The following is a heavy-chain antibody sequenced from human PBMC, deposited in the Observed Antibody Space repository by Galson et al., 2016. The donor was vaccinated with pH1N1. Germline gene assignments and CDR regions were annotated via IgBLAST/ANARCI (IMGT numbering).Heavy chain of an antibody. V-gene: IGHV4-4*07. CDR1: GGSISYYY. J-gene: IGHJ4*02. D-gene: IGHD2-21*01. CDR2: IYTTGST. CDR3: ARGLPGFLDWYCFDL. Sequence: ETLSLTCTVSGGSISYYYWNWIRQPAGKGLEWIGRIYTTGSTNYNPSLKSRLTMSVDKSKNQFSLKMSSVTAADTAVYYCARGLPGFLDWYCFDLWGQGILVTVSS.